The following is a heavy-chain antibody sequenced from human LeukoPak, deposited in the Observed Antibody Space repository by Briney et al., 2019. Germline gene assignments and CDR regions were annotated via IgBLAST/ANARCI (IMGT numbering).Heavy chain of an antibody. CDR3: ARDRDDILTFEGWFDP. CDR2: IKQDGSEK. Sequence: GGSLRLSCAASGLIVSSNYMTWVRQAPGKGLEWVANIKQDGSEKYYVDSVKGRFTISRDNAKNSLYLQMNSLRAEDTAVYYCARDRDDILTFEGWFDPWGQGTLVTVSS. CDR1: GLIVSSNY. J-gene: IGHJ5*02. D-gene: IGHD3-9*01. V-gene: IGHV3-7*01.